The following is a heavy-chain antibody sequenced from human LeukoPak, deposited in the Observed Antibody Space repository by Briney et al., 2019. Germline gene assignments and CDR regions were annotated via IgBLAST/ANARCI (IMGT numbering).Heavy chain of an antibody. D-gene: IGHD4-17*01. CDR2: ISSSANSI. J-gene: IGHJ4*02. CDR1: GFTFNSYE. Sequence: GGSLRLSCAASGFTFNSYEMNWVRQAPGKGLEWISYISSSANSIYYADSVKGRFTISRDNAKNSLYLQMNSLRAEDTAVYYCARAATVTAESAFGYWGQGTLVTVSS. CDR3: ARAATVTAESAFGY. V-gene: IGHV3-48*03.